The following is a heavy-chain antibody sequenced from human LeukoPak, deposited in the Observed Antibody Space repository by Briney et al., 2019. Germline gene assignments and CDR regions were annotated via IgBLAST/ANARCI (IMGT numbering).Heavy chain of an antibody. CDR3: AREERIAAAHSPFDY. Sequence: SETLSLTCTVSGGSISSYYWSWIRQPAGKGLEWIGRIYTSGSTNYNPSLKSRVTMSVDTSKNQFSLKLSSVTAADTAVYYCAREERIAAAHSPFDYWGQGTLVTVSS. V-gene: IGHV4-4*07. J-gene: IGHJ4*02. CDR2: IYTSGST. D-gene: IGHD6-13*01. CDR1: GGSISSYY.